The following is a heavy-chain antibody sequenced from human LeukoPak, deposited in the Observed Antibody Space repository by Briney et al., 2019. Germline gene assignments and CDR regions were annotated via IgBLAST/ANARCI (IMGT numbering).Heavy chain of an antibody. D-gene: IGHD3-10*01. CDR2: LFGSGASV. CDR3: ARDFYGSGRRPSHGC. Sequence: GGSLRLSCEGSGFSLSTYGMNWVRQAPGKGLEWVSLLFGSGASVWYADSVTGRFTISRDNAKNSVYLEMNSLRVEDTAVYYCARDFYGSGRRPSHGCWGQGTLVIVSS. J-gene: IGHJ4*02. CDR1: GFSLSTYG. V-gene: IGHV3-21*06.